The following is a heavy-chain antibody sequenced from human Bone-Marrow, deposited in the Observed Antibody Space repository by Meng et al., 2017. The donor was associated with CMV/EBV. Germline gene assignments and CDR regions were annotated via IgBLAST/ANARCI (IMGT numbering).Heavy chain of an antibody. V-gene: IGHV4-34*01. CDR2: INHSGST. Sequence: YYWSWIRQPPGKGLEWIGEINHSGSTNYNPSLKGRVTISVDTSKNQFSLKLSSVTAADTAVYYCARTLTGYSSSWYDGGAELNWFDPWGQGTLVTVSS. D-gene: IGHD6-13*01. CDR3: ARTLTGYSSSWYDGGAELNWFDP. J-gene: IGHJ5*02. CDR1: YY.